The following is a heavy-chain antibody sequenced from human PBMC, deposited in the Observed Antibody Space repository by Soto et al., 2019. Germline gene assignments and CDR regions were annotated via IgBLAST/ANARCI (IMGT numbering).Heavy chain of an antibody. J-gene: IGHJ6*02. Sequence: QVQLVESGGGLVMPGESLRLSCAASGFTFSDHYMSWIRQAPGKGLEWVSYISSSGNSMYYADSVKGRFTISRDNSKNTLYLQMNSLRAEDTAVYYCARDHQITMVRGVRGAMDVWGQGTTVTVSS. V-gene: IGHV3-11*04. CDR1: GFTFSDHY. CDR2: ISSSGNSM. CDR3: ARDHQITMVRGVRGAMDV. D-gene: IGHD3-10*01.